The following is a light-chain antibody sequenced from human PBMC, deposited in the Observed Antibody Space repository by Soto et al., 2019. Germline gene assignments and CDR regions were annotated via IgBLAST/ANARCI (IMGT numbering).Light chain of an antibody. V-gene: IGKV3-20*01. CDR1: QTISSGN. J-gene: IGKJ4*01. Sequence: EIVLTQSPGTLSLSQGERAALSCRASQTISSGNLAWYQQRPAQAPRLLIFGASTRATGIPDRFSGSGSERDFTLTISRLEPEDSAVYYCQQYASTPLTFGEGTKVEIK. CDR2: GAS. CDR3: QQYASTPLT.